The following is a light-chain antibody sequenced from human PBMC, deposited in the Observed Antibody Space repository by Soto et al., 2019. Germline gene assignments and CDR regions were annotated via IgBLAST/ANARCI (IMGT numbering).Light chain of an antibody. V-gene: IGLV2-14*01. CDR3: SSYTSSSTL. CDR1: SSDVGSYNY. J-gene: IGLJ1*01. Sequence: HSALTQPASVSGSPGQSITISCTGTSSDVGSYNYVSWYQQHPGKAPKLMIYEVSDRPSGISSRFSGSKSGNTASLTISGLQTEEEADYYCSSYTSSSTLFGTGTKVTVL. CDR2: EVS.